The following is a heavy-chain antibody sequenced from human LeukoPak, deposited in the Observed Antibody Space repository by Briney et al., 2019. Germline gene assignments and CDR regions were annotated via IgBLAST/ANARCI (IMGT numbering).Heavy chain of an antibody. Sequence: PGGSLRLSCVASGFSLSGYAMSWVRQAPGKGPEWVSGILSSGIIYYSDSVKGRFTISRDSSKNTLYLQMNSLRAEDTAVYYCARVSSVGRDGYNYEVRYFDYWGQGTLVTVSS. J-gene: IGHJ4*02. CDR1: GFSLSGYA. CDR2: ILSSGII. CDR3: ARVSSVGRDGYNYEVRYFDY. D-gene: IGHD5-24*01. V-gene: IGHV3-23*05.